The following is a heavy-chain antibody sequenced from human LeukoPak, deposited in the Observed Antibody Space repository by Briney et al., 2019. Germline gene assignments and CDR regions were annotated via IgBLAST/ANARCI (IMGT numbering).Heavy chain of an antibody. V-gene: IGHV5-51*01. D-gene: IGHD5-24*01. Sequence: GESLQISCQGSGYSFTSYWIGWVRQMPGKGLEWMGIIYPGDSDTRYSPSFQGQVTISADKSISTAYLQWSSLKASDTAMYYCARQGSEGKLGRRGYFDYWGQGTLVTVSS. CDR3: ARQGSEGKLGRRGYFDY. J-gene: IGHJ4*02. CDR2: IYPGDSDT. CDR1: GYSFTSYW.